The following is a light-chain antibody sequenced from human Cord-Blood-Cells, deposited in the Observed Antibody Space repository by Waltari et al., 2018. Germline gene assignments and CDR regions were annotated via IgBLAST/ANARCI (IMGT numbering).Light chain of an antibody. J-gene: IGKJ1*01. CDR1: QSICSY. CDR3: QQSYSTPWT. Sequence: DIQMTQSPSSLSASVGDRVTITCRASQSICSYLNWYQQKPGKAPKLLSYAASSLQSGVPTRFSGSGSRTDFTLTISSLQPEDFATHYYQQSYSTPWTFDQGTKVETK. V-gene: IGKV1-39*01. CDR2: AAS.